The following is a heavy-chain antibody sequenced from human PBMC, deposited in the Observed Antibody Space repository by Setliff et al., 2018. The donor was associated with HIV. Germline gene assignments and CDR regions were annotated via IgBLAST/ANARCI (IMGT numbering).Heavy chain of an antibody. CDR3: ARTDYGGNSGGNYFDY. CDR2: ISPYNGPT. CDR1: GYTFTTYD. Sequence: ASVKVSCKASGYTFTTYDITWVRQAPGQGLEWLGWISPYNGPTNFAQKFQGRVTMTTDTATSTAYMEVRSLRSDDTAVYYCARTDYGGNSGGNYFDYWGQGSLVTSPQ. J-gene: IGHJ4*02. V-gene: IGHV1-18*01. D-gene: IGHD4-17*01.